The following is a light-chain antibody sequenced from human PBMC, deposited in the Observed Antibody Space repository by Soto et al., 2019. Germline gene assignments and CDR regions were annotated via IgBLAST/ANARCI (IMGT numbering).Light chain of an antibody. CDR1: GTDVGQYNY. CDR2: HVS. V-gene: IGLV2-8*01. CDR3: SSYGGFNNVL. J-gene: IGLJ2*01. Sequence: QSVLTQPASASGSLGQSVTISCTGAGTDVGQYNYVSWYQQHPGKAPKLLIHHVSRRPSGVPARFSGSKSGNTASLTVSGLQTEDEADYYCSSYGGFNNVLFGGGTKLTVL.